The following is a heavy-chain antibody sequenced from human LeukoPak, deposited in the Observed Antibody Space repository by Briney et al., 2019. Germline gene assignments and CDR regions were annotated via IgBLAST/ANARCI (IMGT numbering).Heavy chain of an antibody. J-gene: IGHJ6*03. Sequence: GGSLRLSCAASGFTFSGYGMHWVRQAPGKGLEWVAVISYEESSKYYADSVKGRFTISRDNAKSSLYLQMDSLRAEDTAVYYCARDPYSGNYGAYYYYYMDVWGKGTTVTISS. CDR1: GFTFSGYG. D-gene: IGHD1-26*01. CDR3: ARDPYSGNYGAYYYYYMDV. V-gene: IGHV3-30*03. CDR2: ISYEESSK.